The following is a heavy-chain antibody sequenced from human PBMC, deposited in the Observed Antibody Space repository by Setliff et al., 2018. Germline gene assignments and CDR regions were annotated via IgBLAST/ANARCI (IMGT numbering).Heavy chain of an antibody. D-gene: IGHD3-10*01. CDR3: ARVDFTMIQGVIGH. V-gene: IGHV4-34*01. Sequence: SETLSLTCAVYGDSFSDYYWGWIRQAPGKGMEWIGSVYYSGYTYHKPSLQSRVTMSVDTSKNQFSLKLTSVTAADTAVYYCARVDFTMIQGVIGHWGQGTLVTVSS. J-gene: IGHJ1*01. CDR1: GDSFSDYY. CDR2: VYYSGYT.